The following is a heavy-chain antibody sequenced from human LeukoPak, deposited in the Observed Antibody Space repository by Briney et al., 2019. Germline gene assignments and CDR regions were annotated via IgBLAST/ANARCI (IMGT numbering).Heavy chain of an antibody. J-gene: IGHJ6*02. CDR2: INPSGGST. Sequence: ASVKVSCKSSGYTFTSYYMHWVRQAPGQGLEWMGIINPSGGSTSYAQKFQGRVTMTRDTSTSTVYMELSSLRSEDTAVYYCASQASDFWSGYYALAYYYYGMDVWGQGTTVTVSS. CDR1: GYTFTSYY. V-gene: IGHV1-46*01. CDR3: ASQASDFWSGYYALAYYYYGMDV. D-gene: IGHD3-3*01.